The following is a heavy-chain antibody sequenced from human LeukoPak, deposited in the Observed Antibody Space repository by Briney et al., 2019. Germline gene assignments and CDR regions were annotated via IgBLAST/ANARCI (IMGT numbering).Heavy chain of an antibody. CDR2: ISYDGSNK. J-gene: IGHJ4*02. CDR3: ARPHYYDSSGYYYEISY. V-gene: IGHV3-30*04. Sequence: GGSRRLSGAASGLTSVSYAMHWVRRAPGRGRGGGQVISYDGSNKYYADSVKGRFTISRDNSKNTLYLQMNSLRAEDTAVYYCARPHYYDSSGYYYEISYWGQGTLVTVSS. D-gene: IGHD3-22*01. CDR1: GLTSVSYA.